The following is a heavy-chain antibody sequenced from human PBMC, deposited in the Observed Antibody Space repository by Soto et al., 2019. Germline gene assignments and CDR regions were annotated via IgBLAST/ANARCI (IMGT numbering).Heavy chain of an antibody. CDR1: GGSISSSSYY. Sequence: SETLSLTCTVSGGSISSSSYYWGWIRQPPGKGLEWIGSIYYSGSTYYNPSLKSRVTISVDTSKNQFSLKLSSVTAADTAVYYCARHSGWYYYYYGMDVWGQGTTVTVSS. CDR3: ARHSGWYYYYYGMDV. CDR2: IYYSGST. J-gene: IGHJ6*02. D-gene: IGHD6-19*01. V-gene: IGHV4-39*01.